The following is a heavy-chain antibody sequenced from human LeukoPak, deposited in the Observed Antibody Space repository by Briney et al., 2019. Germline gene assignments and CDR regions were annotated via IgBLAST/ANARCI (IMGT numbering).Heavy chain of an antibody. CDR2: IYYSGST. Sequence: SETLSLTCTVSGGSISSGDYYWSWLRQPPGKGLEWIGYIYYSGSTYYNPSLKSRVTISVDTSKNQFSLKLSSVTAADTAVYYCARVGRGLGIDPDAFDIWGQGTMVTVSS. D-gene: IGHD7-27*01. V-gene: IGHV4-30-4*01. CDR1: GGSISSGDYY. J-gene: IGHJ3*02. CDR3: ARVGRGLGIDPDAFDI.